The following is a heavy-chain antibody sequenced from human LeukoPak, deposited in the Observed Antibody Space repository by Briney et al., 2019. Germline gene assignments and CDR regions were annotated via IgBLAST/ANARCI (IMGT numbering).Heavy chain of an antibody. D-gene: IGHD6-13*01. J-gene: IGHJ4*02. CDR2: INHSGST. CDR3: ARCYSSSSDRDY. CDR1: GGSFSGYY. V-gene: IGHV4-34*01. Sequence: SETLSLTCAVYGGSFSGYYWSWIRQPPGKGLEWIGEINHSGSTNYNPSLKSRVTISVDTSKNQFSLKLSPVTAADTAVYYCARCYSSSSDRDYWGQGTLVTVSS.